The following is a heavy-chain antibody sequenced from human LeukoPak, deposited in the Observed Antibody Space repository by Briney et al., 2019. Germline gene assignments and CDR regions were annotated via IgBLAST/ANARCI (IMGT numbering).Heavy chain of an antibody. J-gene: IGHJ6*02. CDR1: GFTFSSSA. V-gene: IGHV3-23*01. Sequence: GGSLRLSCAASGFTFSSSAMSWVRQVPGKGLEWVSGISASGGSTSYADSVKGRFTISRDNAKNSLYLQMNSLRDEDTAVYYCARSPTSAAYYYYGMDVWGQGTTVTVSS. CDR2: ISASGGST. CDR3: ARSPTSAAYYYYGMDV. D-gene: IGHD1-26*01.